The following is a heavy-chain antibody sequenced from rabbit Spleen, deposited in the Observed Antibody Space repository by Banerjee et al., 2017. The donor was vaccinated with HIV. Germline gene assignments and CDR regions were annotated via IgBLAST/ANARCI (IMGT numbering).Heavy chain of an antibody. Sequence: QEQLVESGGGLVKPEGSLKLSCTASGFSFSNKAVMCWVRQAPGKGLEWIACINTATGKAVYASWAKGRFTISKTSSTTVTLQMTSLTAADTATYFCARSGYVGWGGDGDLTGNKLWGPGTLVTVS. CDR2: INTATGKA. V-gene: IGHV1S45*01. CDR1: GFSFSNKAV. D-gene: IGHD4-1*01. J-gene: IGHJ4*01. CDR3: ARSGYVGWGGDGDLTGNKL.